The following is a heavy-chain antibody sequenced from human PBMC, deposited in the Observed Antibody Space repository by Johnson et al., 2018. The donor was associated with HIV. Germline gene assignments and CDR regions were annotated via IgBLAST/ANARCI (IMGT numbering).Heavy chain of an antibody. D-gene: IGHD3-3*01. V-gene: IGHV3-30*19. J-gene: IGHJ3*02. CDR2: ISYDGSNK. Sequence: QVQLVESGGGVVQPWRSLRLSCAASGFTFSSYGMHWVRQAPGKGLEWVALISYDGSNKYYADSVKGRFTFSRDHSKNTLYLQMNSLRAEDTAVYYCARGGRWGWRGNDIRGQGTMVTVSS. CDR3: ARGGRWGWRGNDI. CDR1: GFTFSSYG.